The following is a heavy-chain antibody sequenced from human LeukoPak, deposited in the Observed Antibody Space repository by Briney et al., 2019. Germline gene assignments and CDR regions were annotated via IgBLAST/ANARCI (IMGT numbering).Heavy chain of an antibody. CDR1: GFTFSSYA. CDR3: AGGALYCSSTSCHGSGDAFDI. V-gene: IGHV3-23*01. D-gene: IGHD2-2*01. Sequence: GGSLRLSCAASGFTFSSYAMSWVRQAPGKGLEWVSAISGSGGSTYYADSVKGRFTISRDNSKNTLYLQMNSLRAEDTAVYYCAGGALYCSSTSCHGSGDAFDIWGQGTMVTVSS. CDR2: ISGSGGST. J-gene: IGHJ3*02.